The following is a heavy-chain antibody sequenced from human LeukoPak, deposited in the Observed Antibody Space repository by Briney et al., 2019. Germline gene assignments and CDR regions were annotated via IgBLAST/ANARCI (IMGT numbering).Heavy chain of an antibody. Sequence: ASVKVSCKASGYTFTSYGISWVRQAPGQGLEWMGWISAYNGNTNYAQKLQGRVTMTTDTSTSTAYMELRSVRSDDTAVYYCARDRRICSSTSCYTAAFDIWGQGTMVTVSS. CDR1: GYTFTSYG. CDR3: ARDRRICSSTSCYTAAFDI. D-gene: IGHD2-2*02. CDR2: ISAYNGNT. V-gene: IGHV1-18*01. J-gene: IGHJ3*02.